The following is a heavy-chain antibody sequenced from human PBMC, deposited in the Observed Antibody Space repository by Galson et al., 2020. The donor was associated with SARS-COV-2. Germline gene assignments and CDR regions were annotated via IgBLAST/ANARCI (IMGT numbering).Heavy chain of an antibody. V-gene: IGHV3-21*01. D-gene: IGHD6-13*01. Sequence: GGSLRLSCAADGFTFRSNSMNCVSQAPGKGLEWVSSISSSSKNIYYADSVKGRFTISRDNAKNSLYLQMDSLRAEDTAVYYCTRDPASNYFYYYMDVWGKGTTVTVSS. CDR3: TRDPASNYFYYYMDV. CDR2: ISSSSKNI. CDR1: GFTFRSNS. J-gene: IGHJ6*03.